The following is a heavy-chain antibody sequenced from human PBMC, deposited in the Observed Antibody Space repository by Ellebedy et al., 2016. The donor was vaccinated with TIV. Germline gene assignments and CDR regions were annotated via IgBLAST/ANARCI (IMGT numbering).Heavy chain of an antibody. CDR2: ISYDGSNK. CDR1: GFTFSSYA. J-gene: IGHJ4*02. V-gene: IGHV3-30*04. CDR3: AGSPDYGDYFADY. D-gene: IGHD4-17*01. Sequence: GESLKISCAAPGFTFSSYAMHWVRQAPGKGLEWVAIISYDGSNKYYADSVKGRFTISRDNSKNTLYLKMNSLRAEDTEVYYCAGSPDYGDYFADYWGQGTLVTVSS.